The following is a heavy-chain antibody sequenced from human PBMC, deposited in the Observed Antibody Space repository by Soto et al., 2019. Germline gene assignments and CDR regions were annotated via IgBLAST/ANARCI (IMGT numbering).Heavy chain of an antibody. D-gene: IGHD6-19*01. CDR1: GFTFSNYP. J-gene: IGHJ4*02. V-gene: IGHV3-23*01. Sequence: GGSLRLSCAASGFTFSNYPMSWVRQAPGKGLEWVSGMSGSGASTCYADSVKGRFTISRDNSKNTLYLQMNSLRGEDTAIYYCAKVGSGWYYFDYWGQGTLVTVSS. CDR3: AKVGSGWYYFDY. CDR2: MSGSGAST.